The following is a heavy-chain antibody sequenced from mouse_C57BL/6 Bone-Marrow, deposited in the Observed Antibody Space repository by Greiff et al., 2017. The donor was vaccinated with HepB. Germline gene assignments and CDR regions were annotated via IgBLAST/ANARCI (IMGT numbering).Heavy chain of an antibody. CDR3: ARGDYYGSSFAY. CDR2: ISYDGSN. V-gene: IGHV3-6*01. D-gene: IGHD1-1*01. CDR1: GYSITSGYY. J-gene: IGHJ3*01. Sequence: EVKLLESGPGLVKPSQSLSLTCSVTGYSITSGYYWNWIRQFTGNKLEWMCYISYDGSNNYNPSLKNRISITRDTSKNQFFLKLNSVTTEDTATYYCARGDYYGSSFAYWGQGALVTVSA.